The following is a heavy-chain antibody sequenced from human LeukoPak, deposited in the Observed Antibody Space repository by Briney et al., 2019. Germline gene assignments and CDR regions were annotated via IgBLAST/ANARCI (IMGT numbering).Heavy chain of an antibody. Sequence: GGSLTLSCTVSGFTVSSNSMSWVRQPPAKGLEWVSFIYSDNTHHSDSVKGRFTISRDNSKNTLYLQMNSLRAEDTAVYYCARRAGAYSHPYDYWGQGTLVTVSS. CDR1: GFTVSSNS. V-gene: IGHV3-53*01. CDR3: ARRAGAYSHPYDY. CDR2: IYSDNT. D-gene: IGHD4/OR15-4a*01. J-gene: IGHJ4*02.